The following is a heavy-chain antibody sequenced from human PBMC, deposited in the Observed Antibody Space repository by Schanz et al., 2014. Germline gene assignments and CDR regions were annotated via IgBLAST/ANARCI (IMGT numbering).Heavy chain of an antibody. CDR1: GITFSSHS. Sequence: EVHLVESGGGLVQPGGSLRLSCAASGITFSSHSFNWVRQAPGKGLEWVSYVSRSTPDIYYADSVKGRFTMSRDNAKNSEFLQMNSLRAEDTAVYYCVRDSFFAFDYWGQGTLVIVSS. CDR2: VSRSTPDI. D-gene: IGHD3-3*01. V-gene: IGHV3-48*01. J-gene: IGHJ4*02. CDR3: VRDSFFAFDY.